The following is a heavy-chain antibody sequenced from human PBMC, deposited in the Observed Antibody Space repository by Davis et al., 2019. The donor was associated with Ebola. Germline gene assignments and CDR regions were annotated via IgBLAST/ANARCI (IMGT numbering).Heavy chain of an antibody. CDR2: IADDGKRQ. CDR3: ARDRANILGFDF. V-gene: IGHV3-30*03. J-gene: IGHJ4*02. CDR1: GFTFNNYA. D-gene: IGHD1-26*01. Sequence: SLRLSCVASGFTFNNYAMHWVRQTPDKGLEWVARIADDGKRQKYADSIKGRFTISRDNSKNMVYLQMSSLRDEDTAFYYCARDRANILGFDFWGRGALVTVSS.